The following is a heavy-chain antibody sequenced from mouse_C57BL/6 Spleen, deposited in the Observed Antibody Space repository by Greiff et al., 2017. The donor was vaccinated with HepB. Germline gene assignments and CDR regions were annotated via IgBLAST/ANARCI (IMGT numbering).Heavy chain of an antibody. V-gene: IGHV8-12*01. CDR2: IYWDDDK. CDR3: ARGLPYDYDVAWFAY. CDR1: GFSLSTSGMG. J-gene: IGHJ3*01. Sequence: QVTLKESGPGILRSSQTLSLTCSFSGFSLSTSGMGVSWIRQPSGKGLEWLAHIYWDDDKRYNPSLKSRLTISKDTSRNQVFLKITSVDTADTATYYCARGLPYDYDVAWFAYWGQGTLVTVSA. D-gene: IGHD2-4*01.